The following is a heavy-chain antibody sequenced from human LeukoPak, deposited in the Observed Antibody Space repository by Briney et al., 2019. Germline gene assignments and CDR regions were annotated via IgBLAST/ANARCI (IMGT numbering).Heavy chain of an antibody. V-gene: IGHV3-53*01. D-gene: IGHD3-9*01. J-gene: IGHJ4*02. CDR1: GFNVSSNY. Sequence: GGSLRLSCAASGFNVSSNYMRWVRQAPGKGLEWVTVIYGGGDTYYPDSVKGRFTISRDNSKNTLYHQMNSLRAEDTAIYFCATVLTGQGYWGQGTLVTVSS. CDR3: ATVLTGQGY. CDR2: IYGGGDT.